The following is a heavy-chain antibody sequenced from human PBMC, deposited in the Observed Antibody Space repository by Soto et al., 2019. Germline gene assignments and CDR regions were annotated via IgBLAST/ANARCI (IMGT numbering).Heavy chain of an antibody. CDR1: GFSFTGYY. J-gene: IGHJ4*02. D-gene: IGHD3-3*01. CDR3: ARDTMDFWSGYSIGAQASDY. Sequence: ASVKVSCKASGFSFTGYYIHWLRQAPGQGLEWMGWISAYNGNTNYAQKLQGRLTMTTDTSTSTAYMELRSLRSDDTAVYYCARDTMDFWSGYSIGAQASDYWGQGTLVTVSS. CDR2: ISAYNGNT. V-gene: IGHV1-18*04.